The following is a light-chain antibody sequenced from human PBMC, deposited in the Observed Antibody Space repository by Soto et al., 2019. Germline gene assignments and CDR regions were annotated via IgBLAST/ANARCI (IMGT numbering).Light chain of an antibody. CDR2: EAS. Sequence: EIVLTQSPATLSLSPGERATLSCRASEDVSSYLAWYQQRPGQAPRLLIYEASNRATGITARFSGSGSGTDFTLTISSLEPEDFAFYYCQHRSKWPPWTFGQGTKVDIK. V-gene: IGKV3-11*01. CDR3: QHRSKWPPWT. CDR1: EDVSSY. J-gene: IGKJ1*01.